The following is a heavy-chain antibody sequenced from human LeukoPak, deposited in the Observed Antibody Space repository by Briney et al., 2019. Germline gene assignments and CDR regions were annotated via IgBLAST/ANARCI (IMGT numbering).Heavy chain of an antibody. CDR2: ISSHSIYI. D-gene: IGHD6-13*01. V-gene: IGHV3-21*01. CDR1: GFTFSRYS. Sequence: GGSLRLSCAGSGFTFSRYSMNWVRQAPGKGLEWVSTISSHSIYIYYADSVKGRFTISRDNAKNSLSLQMNSLRAEDTAMYYCTRDASLSQPGGFDYWGQGTLVTVSS. J-gene: IGHJ4*02. CDR3: TRDASLSQPGGFDY.